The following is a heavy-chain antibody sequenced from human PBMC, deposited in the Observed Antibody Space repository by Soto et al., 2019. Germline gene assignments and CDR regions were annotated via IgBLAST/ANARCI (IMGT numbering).Heavy chain of an antibody. CDR1: GFTFGGSA. Sequence: GGSLRLSCAASGFTFGGSAMHWVRQASGKGLEWVGRIRSKANSYATAYAASVKGRFTISRDDSKNTAYLQMKSLKTEDTAVYYCTSHTVTTPYYYYYYYMDVWGKGTTVTVSS. V-gene: IGHV3-73*01. J-gene: IGHJ6*03. CDR2: IRSKANSYAT. D-gene: IGHD4-17*01. CDR3: TSHTVTTPYYYYYYYMDV.